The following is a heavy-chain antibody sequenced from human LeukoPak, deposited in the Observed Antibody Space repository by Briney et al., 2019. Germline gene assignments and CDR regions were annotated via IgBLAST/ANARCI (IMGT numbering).Heavy chain of an antibody. CDR1: GGSISSGGYY. J-gene: IGHJ4*02. Sequence: SETLSLTCTVSGGSISSGGYYWSWIRQPPGKGLEWIGYIYHRGSTYYNPSLKSRVTISVDRSKNQFSLKLSSVTAADTAVYYCASGGSQDYWGQGTLVTVSS. D-gene: IGHD3-16*01. CDR2: IYHRGST. V-gene: IGHV4-30-2*01. CDR3: ASGGSQDY.